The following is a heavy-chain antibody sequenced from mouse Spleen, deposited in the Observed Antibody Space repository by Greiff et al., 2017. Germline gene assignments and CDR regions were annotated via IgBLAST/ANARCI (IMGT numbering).Heavy chain of an antibody. CDR3: AREELDYDYDWFAY. Sequence: VQRVESGPGLVQPSQSLSITCTVSGFSLTSYGVHWVRQSPGKGLEWLGVIWSGGSTDYNAAFISRLSISKDNSKSQVFFKMNSLQADDTAIYYCAREELDYDYDWFAYWGQGTLVTVSA. D-gene: IGHD2-4*01. CDR1: GFSLTSYG. J-gene: IGHJ3*01. CDR2: IWSGGST. V-gene: IGHV2-2*01.